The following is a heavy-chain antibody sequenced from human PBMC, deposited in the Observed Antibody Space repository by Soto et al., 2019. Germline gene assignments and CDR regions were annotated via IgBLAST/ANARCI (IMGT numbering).Heavy chain of an antibody. J-gene: IGHJ5*02. CDR1: GGSFSAYY. V-gene: IGHV4-34*01. CDR3: ARGGKEQLVRVRNWFDP. D-gene: IGHD6-13*01. CDR2: INYSGGT. Sequence: QVQLQEWGAGLLKPSETLSLTCAVYGGSFSAYYWSWIRQPPGKGLEWIGEINYSGGTNYNPSLKSRVTMSVDTSKNQVSLKLSSVTAADTAFYYCARGGKEQLVRVRNWFDPWGQGTLVTVSS.